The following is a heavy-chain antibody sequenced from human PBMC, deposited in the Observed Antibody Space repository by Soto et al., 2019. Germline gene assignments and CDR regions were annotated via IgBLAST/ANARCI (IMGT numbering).Heavy chain of an antibody. J-gene: IGHJ5*02. CDR2: ISAYNGNT. CDR1: GYTFSSYG. V-gene: IGHV1-18*01. CDR3: ARAGGIVGTRAQSFDP. Sequence: ASVKVSCKTSGYTFSSYGVNWVRQAPGQGLEWMGRISAYNGNTNYAQKFQGRVTMTTDTSTSTASMELRSLRSDDTTVYYCARAGGIVGTRAQSFDPWRRGTLVTVSS. D-gene: IGHD1-26*01.